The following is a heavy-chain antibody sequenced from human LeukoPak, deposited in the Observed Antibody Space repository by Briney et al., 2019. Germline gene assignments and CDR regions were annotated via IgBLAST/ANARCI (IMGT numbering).Heavy chain of an antibody. CDR3: AKDNAYYYADY. J-gene: IGHJ4*02. Sequence: PGGSLRLSCAASGFPFSSYGMHWVPQAPGKGLEMVAVISYEGNNKYYADSVKGRFTISRDNSKNTLYLQMNSLRAEDTAVYYCAKDNAYYYADYWGQGTLVTVSS. CDR1: GFPFSSYG. V-gene: IGHV3-30*18. CDR2: ISYEGNNK. D-gene: IGHD3-10*01.